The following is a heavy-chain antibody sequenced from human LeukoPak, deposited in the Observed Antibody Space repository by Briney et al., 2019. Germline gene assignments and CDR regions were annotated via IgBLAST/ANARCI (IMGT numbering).Heavy chain of an antibody. V-gene: IGHV1-69*01. CDR1: GGTFSSYA. D-gene: IGHD2-2*01. J-gene: IGHJ4*02. CDR2: IIPIFGTA. CDR3: ARAGFGYCSSTSCPHFDY. Sequence: SVKVSCKASGGTFSSYAISWVRQAPGQGLEWMGGIIPIFGTANYAQKFQGRVTITADESTNTAYMELSSLRSEDTAVYYCARAGFGYCSSTSCPHFDYWGQGTLVTVSS.